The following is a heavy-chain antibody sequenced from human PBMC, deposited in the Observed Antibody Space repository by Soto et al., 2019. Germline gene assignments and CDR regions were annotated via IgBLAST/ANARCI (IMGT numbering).Heavy chain of an antibody. Sequence: QLQLQESGPGLVKPSETLSLTCTVSNGSISSSNYHWGWIRQAPGKRLECIGSIYYSGTTYYNPSLKMRVTISVETSKNQFSLKLSSVTASDTAVYYCARRKHGDSSGWGEFDYWGQGTLVTVSS. CDR1: NGSISSSNYH. CDR3: ARRKHGDSSGWGEFDY. CDR2: IYYSGTT. D-gene: IGHD6-19*01. J-gene: IGHJ4*02. V-gene: IGHV4-39*01.